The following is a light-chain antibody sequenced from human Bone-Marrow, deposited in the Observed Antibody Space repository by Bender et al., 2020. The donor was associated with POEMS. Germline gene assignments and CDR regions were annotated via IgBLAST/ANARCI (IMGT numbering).Light chain of an antibody. Sequence: QSVLTQPPSTSGTPGQTVTISCSGSSSNIGNNNVNWYQHLPGTAPRLVVYSNYQRPSGVPARFSGSKSGTSASLAISDIQSEDEADYYCAAWDDSLSGWVFGGGTKLTVL. CDR2: SNY. CDR3: AAWDDSLSGWV. CDR1: SSNIGNNN. V-gene: IGLV1-44*01. J-gene: IGLJ3*02.